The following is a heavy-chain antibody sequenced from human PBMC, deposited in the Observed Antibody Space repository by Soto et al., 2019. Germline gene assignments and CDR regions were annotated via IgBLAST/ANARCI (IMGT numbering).Heavy chain of an antibody. CDR3: AREGDSSSWFDY. CDR1: GFTFSDYY. CDR2: ISSSSSYT. D-gene: IGHD6-13*01. V-gene: IGHV3-11*06. Sequence: GGSLRPSCAASGFTFSDYYMSWIRQAPGKGLEWVSYISSSSSYTNYADSVKGRFTISRDNAKNSLYLQMNSLRAEDTAVYYCAREGDSSSWFDYWGQGTLVTVSS. J-gene: IGHJ4*02.